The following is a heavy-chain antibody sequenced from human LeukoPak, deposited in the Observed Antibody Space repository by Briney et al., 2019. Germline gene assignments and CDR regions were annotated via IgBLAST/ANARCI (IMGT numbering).Heavy chain of an antibody. CDR1: GYTFTNYG. D-gene: IGHD3-22*01. Sequence: ASVKVSCEASGYTFTNYGISWVRQAPGQGLEWMGWINTYNGNTNYAQKFQGRVTMTTDTSTSTAYMELRSLRSDDTAVYYCARVVLDHYYDSSGYLGTLDYWGQGTPVTVSS. J-gene: IGHJ4*02. CDR3: ARVVLDHYYDSSGYLGTLDY. V-gene: IGHV1-18*01. CDR2: INTYNGNT.